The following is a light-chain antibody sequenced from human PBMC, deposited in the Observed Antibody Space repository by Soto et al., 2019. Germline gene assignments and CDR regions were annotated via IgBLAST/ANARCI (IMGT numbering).Light chain of an antibody. V-gene: IGLV2-8*01. CDR1: SSDVGGYNY. CDR2: EVS. J-gene: IGLJ2*01. CDR3: SSYAGSNTVV. Sequence: QSVLTQTPSASGSPGQSVTISCTGTSSDVGGYNYVSWYQQHPGKAPKLMIYEVSKRPSGVPDRFSGSKSGNTASLTVSGLQAEDEADYYCSSYAGSNTVVFGGGTKVTVL.